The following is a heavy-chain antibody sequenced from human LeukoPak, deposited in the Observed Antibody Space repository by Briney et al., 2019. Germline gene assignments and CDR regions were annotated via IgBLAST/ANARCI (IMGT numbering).Heavy chain of an antibody. V-gene: IGHV1-69*04. CDR3: ARGVLYGDVTHGYYYGMDV. Sequence: ASVKVSCKASGGTFSSYAISWVRQAPGQGLEWMGRIIPILGIANYAQKFQGRVTITADKSTSTAYMEPSSLRSEDTAVYYCARGVLYGDVTHGYYYGMDVWGQGTTVTVSS. CDR1: GGTFSSYA. D-gene: IGHD4-17*01. J-gene: IGHJ6*02. CDR2: IIPILGIA.